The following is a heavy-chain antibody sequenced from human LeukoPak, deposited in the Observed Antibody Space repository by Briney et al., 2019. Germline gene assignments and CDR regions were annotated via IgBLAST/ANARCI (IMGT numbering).Heavy chain of an antibody. CDR3: ARSNYYGSTTYAGIDP. J-gene: IGHJ5*02. CDR2: IYYGGST. CDR1: GGSISSYY. V-gene: IGHV4-59*01. D-gene: IGHD3-10*01. Sequence: SETLSLTCTVSGGSISSYYWSWIRQPPGKGLEWIGYIYYGGSTNYNPSLKSRVTISVDTSKNQFSLKLRSVTAADTAVYYCARSNYYGSTTYAGIDPWGQGTLVTVSS.